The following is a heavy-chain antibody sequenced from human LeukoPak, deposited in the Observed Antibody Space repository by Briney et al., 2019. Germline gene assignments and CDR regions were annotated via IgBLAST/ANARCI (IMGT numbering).Heavy chain of an antibody. CDR2: FNFDIVRA. J-gene: IGHJ5*02. V-gene: IGHV1-2*02. CDR3: FVEMLKAPGFDP. Sequence: ASVRLSSSPALNRFTQYYVHWVRQAPGQGGGWRGGFNFDIVRAHPAQKLQGRVTLPSDPSINTVYSDLSRLISGEPAGYFCFVEMLKAPGFDPWGQGTLVTVSS. D-gene: IGHD3-3*01. CDR1: LNRFTQYY.